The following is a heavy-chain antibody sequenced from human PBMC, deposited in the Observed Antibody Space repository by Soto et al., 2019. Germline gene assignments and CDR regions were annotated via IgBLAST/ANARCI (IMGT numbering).Heavy chain of an antibody. J-gene: IGHJ4*02. CDR3: ARARGNDWYSDY. Sequence: PGGSLRLSCAASGFTFSSDAMSWVRQAPGKGLEWVSSISASGGSTYYADSVKGRFTISRGNSKNTLYLQMNSLRAEDTAVYYCARARGNDWYSDYWGQGTLVTVSS. V-gene: IGHV3-23*01. D-gene: IGHD5-12*01. CDR1: GFTFSSDA. CDR2: ISASGGST.